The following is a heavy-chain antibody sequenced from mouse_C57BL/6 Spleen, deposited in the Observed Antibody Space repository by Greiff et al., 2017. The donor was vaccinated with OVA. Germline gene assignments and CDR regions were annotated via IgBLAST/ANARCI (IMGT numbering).Heavy chain of an antibody. Sequence: QVQLQQPGTELVKPGASVKLSCKASGYTFTSYWMHWVKQRPGQGLEWIGNINPSNGGTNYNEKFKSKATLTVDKSSSTAYMQLSILTSEDSAVYYCARAELPSYWYFDVWGTGTTVTVSS. CDR2: INPSNGGT. J-gene: IGHJ1*03. CDR3: ARAELPSYWYFDV. V-gene: IGHV1-53*01. CDR1: GYTFTSYW.